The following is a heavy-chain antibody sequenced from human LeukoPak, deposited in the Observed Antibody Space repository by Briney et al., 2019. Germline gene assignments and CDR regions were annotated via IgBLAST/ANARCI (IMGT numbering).Heavy chain of an antibody. V-gene: IGHV4-38-2*02. CDR2: IYQSGIT. CDR3: ARDRSGSYLPLDY. Sequence: SETLSLTCTVSGYSISSDYYWGWIRQPPGKGLEWIGSIYQSGITYYNPSLKSRVTISVDTSKNQFSLKLRSVTAADTAVYYCARDRSGSYLPLDYWGQGTLVTVSS. CDR1: GYSISSDYY. J-gene: IGHJ4*02. D-gene: IGHD1-26*01.